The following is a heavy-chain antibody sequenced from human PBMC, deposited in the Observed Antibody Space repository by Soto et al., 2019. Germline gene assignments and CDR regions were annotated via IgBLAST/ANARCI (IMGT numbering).Heavy chain of an antibody. CDR1: GFTFSSYG. CDR2: ISYDGSNK. D-gene: IGHD5-12*01. CDR3: AKDMVKDGYPTGCFDY. Sequence: GGSLRLSCAASGFTFSSYGMHWVRQAPGKGLEWVAVISYDGSNKYYADSVKGRFTISRDNSKNTLYLQMNSLRAEDTAVYYCAKDMVKDGYPTGCFDYWGQGTLVTVS. V-gene: IGHV3-30*18. J-gene: IGHJ4*02.